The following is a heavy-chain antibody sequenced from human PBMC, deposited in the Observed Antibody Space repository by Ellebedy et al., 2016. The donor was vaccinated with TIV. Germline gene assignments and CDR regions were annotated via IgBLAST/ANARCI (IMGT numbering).Heavy chain of an antibody. J-gene: IGHJ4*02. Sequence: GESLKISCGTSGFTFSNYWMTWVRQAPGKGLEWVANIKQDGSEKYYVDSVKGRFSISRDNTKNSLYLQMNSLTDGDTAVYYCARDQWLGRAYYFDSWGQGTLVTVSS. CDR1: GFTFSNYW. CDR3: ARDQWLGRAYYFDS. D-gene: IGHD6-19*01. V-gene: IGHV3-7*01. CDR2: IKQDGSEK.